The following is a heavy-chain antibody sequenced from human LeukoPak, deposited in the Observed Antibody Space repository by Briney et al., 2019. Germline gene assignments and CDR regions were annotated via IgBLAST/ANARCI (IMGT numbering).Heavy chain of an antibody. V-gene: IGHV3-33*01. CDR3: ARSGSTYYYGMDV. Sequence: GGSLRLSCAASGFTFSSYGMHWVRQGPGKGLEWVTFIWYDGTDKNYADSVKGRFTISRDNSKNTLYLQMNSLRAEDTAVYYCARSGSTYYYGMDVWGQGTTATVSS. CDR1: GFTFSSYG. D-gene: IGHD3-10*01. CDR2: IWYDGTDK. J-gene: IGHJ6*02.